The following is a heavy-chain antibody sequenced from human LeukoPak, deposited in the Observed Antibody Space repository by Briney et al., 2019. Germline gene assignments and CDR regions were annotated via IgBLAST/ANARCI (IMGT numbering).Heavy chain of an antibody. CDR2: IIPIFGTA. J-gene: IGHJ3*02. Sequence: SVKVSCKASGGTFSSYAISWVRQAPEQGLEWMGRIIPIFGTANYAQKFQGRVTITTDESTSTAYMELSSLRSEDTAVYYCARPLRSGYYYNAFDIWGQGTMVTVSS. D-gene: IGHD3-22*01. CDR3: ARPLRSGYYYNAFDI. CDR1: GGTFSSYA. V-gene: IGHV1-69*05.